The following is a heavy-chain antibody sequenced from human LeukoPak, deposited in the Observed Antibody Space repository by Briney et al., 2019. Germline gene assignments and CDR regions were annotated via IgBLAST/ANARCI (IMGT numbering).Heavy chain of an antibody. D-gene: IGHD3-10*01. J-gene: IGHJ5*02. V-gene: IGHV3-66*01. CDR2: IYSGGST. CDR3: ARVLPHRLNWFDP. Sequence: PGGSLRLSCAASGFTVSSNYMSWVRQAPGKGLEWVSVIYSGGSTYYADSVKGRFTISRDNSKNTLYLQMNSLRAEDTAAYYCARVLPHRLNWFDPWGQGTLVTVSS. CDR1: GFTVSSNY.